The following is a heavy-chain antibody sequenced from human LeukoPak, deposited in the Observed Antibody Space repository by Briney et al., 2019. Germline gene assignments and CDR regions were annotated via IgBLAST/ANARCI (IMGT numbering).Heavy chain of an antibody. D-gene: IGHD1-26*01. CDR1: GGSFSGYY. V-gene: IGHV4-34*01. J-gene: IGHJ4*02. Sequence: SETLSLTCAVYGGSFSGYYWSWIRQPPGKGLEWIGEINHSGSTNYNPSLKSRVTISVDTSKNQFSLKLSSVTAADTAVYYCARLRVSKVGATTMRGERGFDYWGQGTLVTVSS. CDR3: ARLRVSKVGATTMRGERGFDY. CDR2: INHSGST.